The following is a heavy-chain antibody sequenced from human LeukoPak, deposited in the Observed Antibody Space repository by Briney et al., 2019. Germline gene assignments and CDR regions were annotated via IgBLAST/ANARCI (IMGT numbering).Heavy chain of an antibody. V-gene: IGHV1-24*01. CDR3: ATGGRGSGSYYFDY. CDR2: FDPEDGET. D-gene: IGHD3-10*01. J-gene: IGHJ4*02. CDR1: GYTLTELP. Sequence: ASVKVSCKVSGYTLTELPMHWVRQAPGKGLEWMGGFDPEDGETIYAQKFQGRVTMTEDTSTDTAYMELSRLRSEDTAVYYCATGGRGSGSYYFDYWGQGTLVTVSS.